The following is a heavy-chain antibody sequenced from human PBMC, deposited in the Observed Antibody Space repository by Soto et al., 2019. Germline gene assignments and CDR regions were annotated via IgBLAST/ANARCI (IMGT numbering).Heavy chain of an antibody. J-gene: IGHJ4*02. CDR3: ARDLGAQIVDY. V-gene: IGHV1-18*01. CDR1: GYTFISYG. D-gene: IGHD1-26*01. Sequence: QVQLVQSGAEVKKPGASVKVSCKASGYTFISYGISWVRQAAGQGLEWMGWISGYNGNTKYAQKLQGRVTMTTDTSTSTAYMELRTLRSDDTAEYDCARDLGAQIVDYWGQGTLVTVSS. CDR2: ISGYNGNT.